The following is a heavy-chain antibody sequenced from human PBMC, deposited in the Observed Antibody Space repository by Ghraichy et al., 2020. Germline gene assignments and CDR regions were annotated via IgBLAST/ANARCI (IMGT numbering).Heavy chain of an antibody. J-gene: IGHJ4*02. V-gene: IGHV3-74*01. CDR3: AREGEAAAGFYTFDY. Sequence: GSLNISCAASGFSVSTYWMHWVRQAPGKGLMWVSRINSEGTSTSYADFVKGRFTISRDNAKNSLYLQMHSLRVEDMGVYFCAREGEAAAGFYTFDYWGQGTLVTVSS. D-gene: IGHD6-25*01. CDR1: GFSVSTYW. CDR2: INSEGTST.